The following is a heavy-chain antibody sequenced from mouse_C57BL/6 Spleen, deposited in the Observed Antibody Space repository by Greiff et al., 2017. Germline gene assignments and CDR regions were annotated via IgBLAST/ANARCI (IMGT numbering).Heavy chain of an antibody. J-gene: IGHJ2*01. D-gene: IGHD1-1*01. CDR2: IDPEDGDT. Sequence: VQLQQSGAELVRPGASVKLSCTASGFNIKDYYMHWVKQRPEQGLEWIGRIDPEDGDTEYAPKFQGKATMTADTSSNTAYLQLSSLTSEDTAVYYCTTYYYVSSYDYFDYWGQGTTLTVSS. CDR3: TTYYYVSSYDYFDY. CDR1: GFNIKDYY. V-gene: IGHV14-1*01.